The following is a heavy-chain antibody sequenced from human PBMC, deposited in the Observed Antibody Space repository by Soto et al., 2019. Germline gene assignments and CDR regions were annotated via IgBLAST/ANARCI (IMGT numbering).Heavy chain of an antibody. CDR1: GGTFSSNA. D-gene: IGHD5-12*01. Sequence: QVQLVQSGAEVKKPGSSVKVSCKASGGTFSSNAISWVRQAPGQGLEWMGGISLISGAPIYAQKFQGRVTITADEFTTTGYMQLSSLRSEDTAVYYCAELGDGYNFGPGYWGQGTLVTVSS. J-gene: IGHJ4*02. CDR2: ISLISGAP. V-gene: IGHV1-69*01. CDR3: AELGDGYNFGPGY.